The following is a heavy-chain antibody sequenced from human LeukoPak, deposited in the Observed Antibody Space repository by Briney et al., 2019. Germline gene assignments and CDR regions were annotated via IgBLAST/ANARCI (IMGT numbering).Heavy chain of an antibody. Sequence: SETLSLTCAVYGGSFSGYYWSWIRQPPGKGLEWIGEINHSGSTYYNPSLKSRVTISVDTSKNQFSLKLSSVTAADTAVYYCARGDYYDNSGYLYYWGQGTLVTVSS. CDR3: ARGDYYDNSGYLYY. J-gene: IGHJ4*02. CDR1: GGSFSGYY. D-gene: IGHD3-22*01. CDR2: INHSGST. V-gene: IGHV4-34*01.